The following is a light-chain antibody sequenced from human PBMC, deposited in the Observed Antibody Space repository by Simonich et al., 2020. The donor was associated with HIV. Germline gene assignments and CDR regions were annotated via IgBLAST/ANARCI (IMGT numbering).Light chain of an antibody. Sequence: DIQMTQSPYTLSASVGDRVTITCRASQSISSGLAWYQQKPGKDPKLLIFKASSLERGVPSRFSGSGSGTQFTLTISSLQPDDFAVYHCQQYTNWPLTFGGGTKVKIK. CDR1: QSISSG. V-gene: IGKV1-5*03. CDR3: QQYTNWPLT. J-gene: IGKJ4*01. CDR2: KAS.